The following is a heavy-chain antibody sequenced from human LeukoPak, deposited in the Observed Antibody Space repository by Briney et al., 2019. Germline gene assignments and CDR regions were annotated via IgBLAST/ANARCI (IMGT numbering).Heavy chain of an antibody. CDR2: VHLSGAS. J-gene: IGHJ4*02. CDR3: ARESGAFSPFGF. CDR1: GGSILSTNW. V-gene: IGHV4-4*02. Sequence: SGTQSLTCAVSGGSILSTNWWSWVRQPPGKGLEGIGEVHLSGASNYNPSLKSRVSMSIDKSRNHLSLELTSVTAADTAIYYCARESGAFSPFGFWGQGTLVTVSS. D-gene: IGHD1-26*01.